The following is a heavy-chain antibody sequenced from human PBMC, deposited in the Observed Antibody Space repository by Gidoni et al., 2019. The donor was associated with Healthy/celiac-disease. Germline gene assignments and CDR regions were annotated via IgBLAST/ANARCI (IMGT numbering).Heavy chain of an antibody. CDR3: ARGRGYCSSTSCHMRYYYYMDV. D-gene: IGHD2-2*01. Sequence: QVQLQQWGAGLLKPSETLSLTCAVYGGSFSGYYWSWIRQPPGKGLEWIGEINHSGSTHYNPSLKSRVTISVDTSKNQFSLKLSSVTAADTAVYYCARGRGYCSSTSCHMRYYYYMDVWGKGTTVTVSS. V-gene: IGHV4-34*01. J-gene: IGHJ6*03. CDR2: INHSGST. CDR1: GGSFSGYY.